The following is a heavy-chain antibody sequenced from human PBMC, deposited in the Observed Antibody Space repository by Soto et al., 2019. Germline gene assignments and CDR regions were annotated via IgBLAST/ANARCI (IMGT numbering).Heavy chain of an antibody. J-gene: IGHJ6*03. CDR1: GGCLSSYY. Sequence: LSVNSTVLGGCLSSYYWSWIRQPPGKGLEWIGYIYYSGSTNYNPSLTSRVTISVDTSKNQFSLKLSSVTAADTAVYYCARRAQDLVVVAASYYYMDVWGKGTTVTVSS. CDR2: IYYSGST. V-gene: IGHV4-59*08. CDR3: ARRAQDLVVVAASYYYMDV. D-gene: IGHD2-15*01.